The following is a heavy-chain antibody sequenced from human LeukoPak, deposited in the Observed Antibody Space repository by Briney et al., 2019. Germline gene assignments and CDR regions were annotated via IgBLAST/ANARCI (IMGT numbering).Heavy chain of an antibody. J-gene: IGHJ4*02. Sequence: GGSLRPSCAASGFTFSSYAMSWVRQAPGKGLEWVSAISGSGGSTYYADSVKGRFTISRDNSKNTLYLQMNSLRAEDTAVYYCAKDLYDSSGLDYWGQGTLVTVSS. CDR3: AKDLYDSSGLDY. V-gene: IGHV3-23*01. D-gene: IGHD3-22*01. CDR2: ISGSGGST. CDR1: GFTFSSYA.